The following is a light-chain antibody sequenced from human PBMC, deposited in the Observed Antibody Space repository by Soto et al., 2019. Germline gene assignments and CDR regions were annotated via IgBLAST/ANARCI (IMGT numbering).Light chain of an antibody. CDR3: QQYGSSPST. CDR2: GAS. V-gene: IGKV3-20*01. Sequence: EIVLTQSPATLSLSPGERATLSSSASQSVSSSYLAWYQQQPGQAPRPLIYGASIRAAGIPDRFSGSGSGTDFTLTISRLEPEDFAVYYCQQYGSSPSTFGGGTKAEIK. CDR1: QSVSSSY. J-gene: IGKJ4*01.